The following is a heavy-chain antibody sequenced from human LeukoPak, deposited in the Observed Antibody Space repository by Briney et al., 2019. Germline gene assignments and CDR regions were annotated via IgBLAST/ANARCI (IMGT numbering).Heavy chain of an antibody. V-gene: IGHV4-34*01. D-gene: IGHD3-10*01. CDR1: GGSFSGYY. CDR3: ARLRLLWFGQKKNWFDP. Sequence: PSETLSLTCAVYGGSFSGYYWSWIRQPPGKGLEWIGEINHSGSTNYNPSLKSRVTISVDTSKNQFSLKLSSVTAADTAVYYCARLRLLWFGQKKNWFDPWGQGTLVTVSS. CDR2: INHSGST. J-gene: IGHJ5*02.